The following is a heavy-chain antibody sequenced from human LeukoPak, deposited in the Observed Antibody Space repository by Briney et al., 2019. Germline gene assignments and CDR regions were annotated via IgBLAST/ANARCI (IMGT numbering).Heavy chain of an antibody. CDR1: GGSISSYY. J-gene: IGHJ5*02. V-gene: IGHV4-59*01. D-gene: IGHD3-3*01. CDR2: IYYSGST. Sequence: SETLSLTCTVSGGSISSYYWSWIRQPPGKGLEWIGYIYYSGSTNYNPSLKSRVTISVDTSKNQFSLKLSSVTAADTAVYYCARGRRDYDFWSGYYNLNWFDPWGQGTLVTVSS. CDR3: ARGRRDYDFWSGYYNLNWFDP.